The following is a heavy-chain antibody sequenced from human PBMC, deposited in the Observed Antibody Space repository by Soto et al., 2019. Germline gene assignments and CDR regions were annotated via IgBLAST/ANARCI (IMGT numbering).Heavy chain of an antibody. CDR3: AKRYCSGGSCYDCSDP. V-gene: IGHV1-18*01. J-gene: IGHJ5*02. D-gene: IGHD2-15*01. CDR1: GYTFTSYG. Sequence: GASVKVSCKASGYTFTSYGISWVRQAPGQGLEWMGWVSDYNGNTNYAQKLQGIVAMTTDTSTSTAYMELRSLRSDDTAVFYCAKRYCSGGSCYDCSDPGGQGTLVTVSS. CDR2: VSDYNGNT.